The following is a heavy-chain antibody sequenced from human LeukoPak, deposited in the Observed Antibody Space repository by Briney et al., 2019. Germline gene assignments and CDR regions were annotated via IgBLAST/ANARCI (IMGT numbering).Heavy chain of an antibody. J-gene: IGHJ4*02. CDR1: GFTFSSYS. CDR2: ISSSSSYI. V-gene: IGHV3-21*01. Sequence: GGSLRLSCAASGFTFSSYSMNWVRQAPGKGLEWVSSISSSSSYIYYADSVKGRFTISRDNAKNSLYLQMNSLRAEDTAVYYCASEGGGYYFDYWGQGTLVTVSS. D-gene: IGHD3-16*01. CDR3: ASEGGGYYFDY.